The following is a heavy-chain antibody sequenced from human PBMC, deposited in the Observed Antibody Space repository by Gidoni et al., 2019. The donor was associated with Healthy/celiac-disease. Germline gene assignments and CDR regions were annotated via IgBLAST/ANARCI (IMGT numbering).Heavy chain of an antibody. Sequence: EVQLLESGGGLVQPGGSLRLACAASGFTFSSYAMSWVRQAPGKGLEWVSAISGSGGSTYYADSVKGRFTISRDNSKNTLYLQMNSLRAEDTAVYYCAKVRGYSYGYLDYWGQGTLVTVSS. D-gene: IGHD5-18*01. CDR3: AKVRGYSYGYLDY. V-gene: IGHV3-23*01. CDR2: ISGSGGST. J-gene: IGHJ4*02. CDR1: GFTFSSYA.